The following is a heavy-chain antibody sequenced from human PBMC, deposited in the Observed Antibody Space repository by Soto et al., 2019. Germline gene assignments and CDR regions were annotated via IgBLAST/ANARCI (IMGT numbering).Heavy chain of an antibody. CDR3: ATLQLAGPDY. CDR2: INTDGSGT. V-gene: IGHV3-74*01. D-gene: IGHD6-19*01. J-gene: IGHJ4*02. Sequence: EVQLVESGGDLVQPGGSLRLSCAASAFTFSDYWMHWVRQVPGKGLVWVSRINTDGSGTSDADFVKGRFTISRDNAKNTVFLQMNSLSADDTAVYYCATLQLAGPDYWGQGTLVTVSS. CDR1: AFTFSDYW.